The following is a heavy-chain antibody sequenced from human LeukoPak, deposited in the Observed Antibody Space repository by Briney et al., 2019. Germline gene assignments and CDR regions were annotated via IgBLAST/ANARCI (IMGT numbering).Heavy chain of an antibody. CDR2: ISSSGSTI. Sequence: GSLRLSCAASGFTFSSYEMNWVRQAPGKGLEWGSYISSSGSTIYYADSVKGRFTISRDNAKNSLYLQMNSLRAEDTAVYYCARGPAARRFYFDHWGQGTLVTVSS. V-gene: IGHV3-48*03. J-gene: IGHJ4*02. D-gene: IGHD6-6*01. CDR1: GFTFSSYE. CDR3: ARGPAARRFYFDH.